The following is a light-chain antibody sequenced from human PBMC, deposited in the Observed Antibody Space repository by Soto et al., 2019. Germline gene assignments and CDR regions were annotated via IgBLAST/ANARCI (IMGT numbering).Light chain of an antibody. V-gene: IGKV3-15*01. CDR1: QSVSSN. CDR2: GAS. CDR3: QQYNNWPPMA. J-gene: IGKJ1*01. Sequence: EIVMTQSPATLSVSPGERATLSCRASQSVSSNLAWYQQKPGQAPRLLIYGASTRATGIPAMFSGSGSGTEFTLTISSLQAEDFEVYYCQQYNNWPPMAFGQGTKVEIK.